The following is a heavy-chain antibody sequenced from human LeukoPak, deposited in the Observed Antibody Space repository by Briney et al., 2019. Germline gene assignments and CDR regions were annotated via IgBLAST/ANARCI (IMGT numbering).Heavy chain of an antibody. CDR2: ISYDGSNK. V-gene: IGHV3-30-3*01. D-gene: IGHD3-16*02. Sequence: GGSLRLSCAASGFTFSGYPIHWVRQAPGKGLEWVAVISYDGSNKYYADSVKGRFTISRDNSKNTLYLQMNSLRAEDTAVYYCARGPYDYVWGSYRPFDYWGQGTLVTVSS. CDR1: GFTFSGYP. CDR3: ARGPYDYVWGSYRPFDY. J-gene: IGHJ4*02.